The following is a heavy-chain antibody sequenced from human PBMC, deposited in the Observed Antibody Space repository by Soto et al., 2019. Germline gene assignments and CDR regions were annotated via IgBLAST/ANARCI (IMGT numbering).Heavy chain of an antibody. CDR1: GFTFSSYA. CDR3: VKSRGGNNFDFFD. V-gene: IGHV3-64D*06. J-gene: IGHJ4*02. Sequence: GGSLRLSCSASGFTFSSYAMHWVRQAPGKGLEYVSGIRGNGDPPFYADSVKGRFTISRDNSKDTLYLQMSSLSADDTAVYYCVKSRGGNNFDFFDWGQGALVTVS. CDR2: IRGNGDPP. D-gene: IGHD5-12*01.